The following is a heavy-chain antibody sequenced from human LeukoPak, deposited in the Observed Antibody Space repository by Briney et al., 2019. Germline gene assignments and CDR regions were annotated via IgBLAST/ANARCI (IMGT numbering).Heavy chain of an antibody. D-gene: IGHD3-22*01. CDR3: ARAPSVNYYDSSGYLSAYYYGMDV. Sequence: ASVEVSCKASGYTFTGYYMHWVRQAPGQGLEWMGWINPNSGGTNYAQKFQGRVTMTRDTSISTAYMELSRLRSDDTAVYYCARAPSVNYYDSSGYLSAYYYGMDVWGQGTTVTVSS. V-gene: IGHV1-2*02. CDR2: INPNSGGT. J-gene: IGHJ6*02. CDR1: GYTFTGYY.